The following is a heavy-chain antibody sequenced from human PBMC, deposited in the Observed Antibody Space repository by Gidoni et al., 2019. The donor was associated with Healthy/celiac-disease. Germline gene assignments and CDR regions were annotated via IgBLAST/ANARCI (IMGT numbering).Heavy chain of an antibody. J-gene: IGHJ4*02. Sequence: QVQLQESGAGLVKPAQTMSLTYTVSGGTISRGGYYWSWISQHPGKGLEWIGYIYYSGSTYYNPSLKCRVTISVDTSKNHFSLKLSSVTAADTSVYYCASGDTAMDLDYWGQGTLVTVSS. CDR2: IYYSGST. V-gene: IGHV4-31*03. CDR1: GGTISRGGYY. D-gene: IGHD5-18*01. CDR3: ASGDTAMDLDY.